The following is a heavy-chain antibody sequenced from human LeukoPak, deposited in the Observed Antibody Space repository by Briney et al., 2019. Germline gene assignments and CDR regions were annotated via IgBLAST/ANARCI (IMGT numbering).Heavy chain of an antibody. CDR2: ISGSGGST. CDR3: ANQRLDLRFLEWLLLFDY. Sequence: GGSLRLSCAASGFTFSSYAMSWVRQAPGKGLKWGSAISGSGGSTYYADSVKGRFTISRDNSKNTLYLQMNSLRAEDTAVYYCANQRLDLRFLEWLLLFDYWGQGTLVTVSS. CDR1: GFTFSSYA. J-gene: IGHJ4*02. D-gene: IGHD3-3*01. V-gene: IGHV3-23*01.